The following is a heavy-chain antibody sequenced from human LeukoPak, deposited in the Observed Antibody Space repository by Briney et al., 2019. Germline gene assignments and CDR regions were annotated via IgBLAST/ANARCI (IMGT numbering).Heavy chain of an antibody. V-gene: IGHV3-20*04. CDR3: AREATDYYDSSGYHNMDV. CDR1: GFTFDDYG. Sequence: GGSLRLSCAASGFTFDDYGMIWVRQAPGKGLDWVSCINWNCGRTGYAEYVKGGFTISRDNAKSSLYLQMNSLRAEDTALYYCAREATDYYDSSGYHNMDVWGKGTTVTVSS. D-gene: IGHD3-22*01. CDR2: INWNCGRT. J-gene: IGHJ6*03.